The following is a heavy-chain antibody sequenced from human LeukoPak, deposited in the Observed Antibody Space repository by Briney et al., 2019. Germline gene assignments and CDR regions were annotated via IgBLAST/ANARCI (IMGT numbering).Heavy chain of an antibody. D-gene: IGHD2-8*01. J-gene: IGHJ4*02. V-gene: IGHV4-4*02. CDR3: ARVSCTNTYCYLDY. CDR2: IYHSGST. CDR1: GGSISSSNR. Sequence: SETLSLTCAVSGGSISSSNRWSWVRQPPGKGLEWIGEIYHSGSTNDNPSLKSRVTISVDKSKNQFSLKLSSVTAADTAVYYCARVSCTNTYCYLDYWGQGTLVTVSS.